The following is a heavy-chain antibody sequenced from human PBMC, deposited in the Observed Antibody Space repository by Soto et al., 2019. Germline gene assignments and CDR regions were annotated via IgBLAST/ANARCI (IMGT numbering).Heavy chain of an antibody. Sequence: GAAMKGSCKSAGYTLTGYYMNWVRKTPRQGLEWMGWINPNSGDTNYAQKFQERVTITRDMSTSTAYMELSSLRSEDTAVYYCAASIVGATYSNGMDVWGQGTTVTVSS. V-gene: IGHV1-2*02. J-gene: IGHJ6*02. CDR3: AASIVGATYSNGMDV. CDR2: INPNSGDT. CDR1: GYTLTGYY. D-gene: IGHD1-26*01.